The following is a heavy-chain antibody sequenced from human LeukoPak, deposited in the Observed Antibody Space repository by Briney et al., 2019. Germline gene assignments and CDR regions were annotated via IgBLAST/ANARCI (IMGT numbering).Heavy chain of an antibody. V-gene: IGHV3-21*01. J-gene: IGHJ6*03. D-gene: IGHD2-15*01. CDR1: GFTFSSYN. Sequence: GGSLRLSCVASGFTFSSYNMNWVRQAPGKGLEWVSSISSSSRYIYYTDSMKGRFTISRDNAKNSLYLQMNSLRAEDTAVYYCARGACSGGSCYSWIYYYYYYMDVWGKGTTVTISS. CDR3: ARGACSGGSCYSWIYYYYYYMDV. CDR2: ISSSSRYI.